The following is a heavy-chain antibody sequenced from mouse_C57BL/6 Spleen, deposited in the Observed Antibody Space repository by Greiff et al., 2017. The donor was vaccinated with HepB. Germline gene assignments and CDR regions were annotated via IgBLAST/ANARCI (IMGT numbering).Heavy chain of an antibody. CDR2: IDPENGDT. Sequence: VQLQQSGAELVRPGASVKLSCTASGFNIKDDYMHWVKQRPEQGLAWIGWIDPENGDTEYASKFQGKATITADTSSNTAYLQLSSLTSEDTAVYYCTTDYYGSSSAWFAYWGQGTLVTVSA. CDR1: GFNIKDDY. V-gene: IGHV14-4*01. CDR3: TTDYYGSSSAWFAY. D-gene: IGHD1-1*01. J-gene: IGHJ3*01.